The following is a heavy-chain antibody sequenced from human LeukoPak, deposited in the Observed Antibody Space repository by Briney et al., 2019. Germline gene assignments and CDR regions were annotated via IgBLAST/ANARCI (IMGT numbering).Heavy chain of an antibody. Sequence: PGGSLRLSCAASGFTFSDYYMSWIRQAPGKGLEWVSYVTSSGGTTYYADSVKGRFTISRDNAKNSLYLQMNSLRAEDTAVYYCARRLAAAAGAYFDYWGQGTLVTVSS. CDR2: VTSSGGTT. D-gene: IGHD6-25*01. V-gene: IGHV3-11*04. CDR1: GFTFSDYY. CDR3: ARRLAAAAGAYFDY. J-gene: IGHJ4*02.